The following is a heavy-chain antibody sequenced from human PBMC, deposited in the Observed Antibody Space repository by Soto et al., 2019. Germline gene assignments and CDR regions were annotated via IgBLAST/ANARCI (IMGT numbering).Heavy chain of an antibody. CDR1: GGSISSGGYY. D-gene: IGHD6-13*01. CDR3: ARERVGIAAAGTPIDAFDI. J-gene: IGHJ3*02. V-gene: IGHV4-31*03. Sequence: PSETLSLTCTVSGGSISSGGYYWSWIRQHPGKGLEWIGYIYYSGSTYYNPSLKSRVTISVDTSKNQFSLKLSSVTAADTAVYYCARERVGIAAAGTPIDAFDIWGQGTMVTVSS. CDR2: IYYSGST.